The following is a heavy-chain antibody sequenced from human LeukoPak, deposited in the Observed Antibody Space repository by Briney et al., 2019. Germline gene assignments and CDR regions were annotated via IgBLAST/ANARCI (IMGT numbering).Heavy chain of an antibody. CDR2: IYSGGST. J-gene: IGHJ3*02. CDR3: ARVVDTPMVLSGAIDI. CDR1: GFTVSSNY. D-gene: IGHD5-18*01. Sequence: PGGSLRLSCAASGFTVSSNYMSWVRQAPGKGLEWVSVIYSGGSTYYADSVKGRFTISRDNAKNSLYLQMNSLRAEDAAVYYCARVVDTPMVLSGAIDIWGQGTVVSVSS. V-gene: IGHV3-53*01.